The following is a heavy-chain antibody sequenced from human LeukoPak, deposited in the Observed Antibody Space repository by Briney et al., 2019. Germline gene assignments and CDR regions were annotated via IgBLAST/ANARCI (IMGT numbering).Heavy chain of an antibody. J-gene: IGHJ4*02. V-gene: IGHV3-30*03. Sequence: PGGSLRLSCAASGFTFSSYSMNWVRQAPGKGLEWVAVISYDGSNKYYADSVKGRFTISRDNSKNTLYLQMNSLRAEDTAVYYCATHHAYSSSYDFDYWGQGTLVTVSS. CDR1: GFTFSSYS. CDR2: ISYDGSNK. D-gene: IGHD6-13*01. CDR3: ATHHAYSSSYDFDY.